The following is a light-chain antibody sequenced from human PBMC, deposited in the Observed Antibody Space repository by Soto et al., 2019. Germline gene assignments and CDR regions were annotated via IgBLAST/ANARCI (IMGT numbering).Light chain of an antibody. CDR2: NNN. V-gene: IGLV1-44*01. J-gene: IGLJ1*01. CDR3: AAWDDSLNGFYV. CDR1: SSNIERNT. Sequence: QSVLTQPPSASGTPGQRVTISCSGSSSNIERNTVNWYQHLPGTAPKLLIYNNNQRPSGVPDRFSGSKSGTSASLAISGLQSEDEADYYCAAWDDSLNGFYVFGTGTKVIVL.